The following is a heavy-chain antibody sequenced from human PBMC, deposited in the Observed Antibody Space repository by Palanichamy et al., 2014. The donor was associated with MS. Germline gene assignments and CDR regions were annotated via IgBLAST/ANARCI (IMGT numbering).Heavy chain of an antibody. V-gene: IGHV1-46*01. D-gene: IGHD3-16*01. Sequence: QVQLVQSGAEVKKPGASVKVSCKGSGYTFTSWHIHWVRQAPGRRPEWMGTINPSNGGLNNAQKFRGRVTLTRDTSTSTVYMELASLTSEDTALYFCAREKDYTWYFDYWGQGTLVTVSS. CDR1: GYTFTSWH. CDR2: INPSNGGL. J-gene: IGHJ4*02. CDR3: AREKDYTWYFDY.